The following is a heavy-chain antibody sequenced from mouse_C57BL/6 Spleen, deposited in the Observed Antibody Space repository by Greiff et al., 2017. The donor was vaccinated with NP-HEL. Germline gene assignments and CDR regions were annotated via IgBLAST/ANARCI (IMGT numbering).Heavy chain of an antibody. J-gene: IGHJ2*01. Sequence: VQVVESGAELVKPGASVKLSCKASGYTFTEYTIHWVKQRSGQGLEWIGWFYPGSGSIKYNEKFKDKATLTADKSSSTVYMELSRLTSEDSAVYFCARHEGLRGGFDYWGQGTTLTVSS. CDR2: FYPGSGSI. CDR1: GYTFTEYT. V-gene: IGHV1-62-2*01. CDR3: ARHEGLRGGFDY.